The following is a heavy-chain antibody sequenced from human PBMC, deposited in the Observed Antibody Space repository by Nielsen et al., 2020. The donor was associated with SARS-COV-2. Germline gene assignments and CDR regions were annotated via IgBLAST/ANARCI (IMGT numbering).Heavy chain of an antibody. CDR3: VRIDMATISVDY. D-gene: IGHD5-24*01. J-gene: IGHJ4*02. CDR1: GGSTSTGSHY. Sequence: SETLSLTCIVPGGSTSTGSHYWSWIRQPPGKGLEWLGYIFYRGNTNYNPSLKSRVTISVDTSKNQFSLKVNSVTAADTAVYYCVRIDMATISVDYWGPGTLVTVSS. CDR2: IFYRGNT. V-gene: IGHV4-61*01.